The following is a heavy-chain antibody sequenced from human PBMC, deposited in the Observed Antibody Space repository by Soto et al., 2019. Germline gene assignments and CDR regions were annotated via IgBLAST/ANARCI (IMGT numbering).Heavy chain of an antibody. CDR3: ARAQLVGPPSMVRGVTIDY. Sequence: QVQLVESGGGVVQPGRSLRLSCAASGFTFSSYGMHWVRQAPGKGLEWVADIWYDGSHKYYADSVKGRFTISRDNSKNTLYGQRNSLRAEDTGVYYCARAQLVGPPSMVRGVTIDYWGQGTLVTVSS. D-gene: IGHD3-10*01. CDR2: IWYDGSHK. CDR1: GFTFSSYG. V-gene: IGHV3-33*01. J-gene: IGHJ4*02.